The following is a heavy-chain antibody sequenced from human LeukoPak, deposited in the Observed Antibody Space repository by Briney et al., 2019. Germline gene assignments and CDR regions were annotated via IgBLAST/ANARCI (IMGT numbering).Heavy chain of an antibody. D-gene: IGHD4-17*01. Sequence: ASVKVSCKVSGYTLTELSMHWVRQAPRKGLERMGGFDPEDGETIYAQKFQGRVTMTEDTSTDTAYMELSSLRSEDTAVYYCATDLNYGDLLDYWGQGTLVTVSS. CDR3: ATDLNYGDLLDY. J-gene: IGHJ4*02. CDR1: GYTLTELS. CDR2: FDPEDGET. V-gene: IGHV1-24*01.